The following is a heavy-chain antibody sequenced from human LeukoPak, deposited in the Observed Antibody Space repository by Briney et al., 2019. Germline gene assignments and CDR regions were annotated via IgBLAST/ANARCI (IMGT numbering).Heavy chain of an antibody. J-gene: IGHJ4*02. V-gene: IGHV3-30*02. Sequence: GGSLRLSCAASGFPFDAFAMHWVRQAPGKGLEWVAFIRYDGSNKYYADSVKGRFTISRDNSKNTLYLQMNSLRAEDTAVYYCAKGLAAGLGVDYWGQGTLVTVSS. CDR3: AKGLAAGLGVDY. CDR1: GFPFDAFA. D-gene: IGHD6-25*01. CDR2: IRYDGSNK.